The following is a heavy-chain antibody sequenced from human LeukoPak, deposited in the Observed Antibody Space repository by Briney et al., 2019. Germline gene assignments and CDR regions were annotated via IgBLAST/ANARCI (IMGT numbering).Heavy chain of an antibody. CDR2: INPNSGFT. CDR3: ARLADCSSSSCRSFDY. D-gene: IGHD2-2*01. J-gene: IGHJ4*02. CDR1: GYPFTVYY. V-gene: IGHV1-2*02. Sequence: ASVTVSFKSSGYPFTVYYLHWVRQGPGQGLGWMGWINPNSGFTNYAQKFQGRVTMTSDTSISTAYMELSRLRSDDTAVYYCARLADCSSSSCRSFDYWGQGTLVTVSS.